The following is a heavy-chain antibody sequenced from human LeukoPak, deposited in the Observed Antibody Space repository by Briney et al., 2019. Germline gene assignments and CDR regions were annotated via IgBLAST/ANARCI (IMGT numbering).Heavy chain of an antibody. Sequence: PGGSLRRSCADYRFTFSDYYMSWIRQAPGKGLEWVSYISSSGSTIYYADSVKGRFTISRDNAKNSLYLQMNSLRAEDTAVYYCARDRDDYPDYWGQGTLVTVSS. J-gene: IGHJ4*02. CDR1: RFTFSDYY. CDR2: ISSSGSTI. V-gene: IGHV3-11*04. CDR3: ARDRDDYPDY. D-gene: IGHD2-21*01.